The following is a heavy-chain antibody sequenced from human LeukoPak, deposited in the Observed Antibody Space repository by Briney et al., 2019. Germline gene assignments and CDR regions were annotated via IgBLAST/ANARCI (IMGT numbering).Heavy chain of an antibody. J-gene: IGHJ4*02. CDR1: GFTFSSYE. CDR3: ARETIGYCTNGVCAGDYYFDY. Sequence: GGSLRLSCAGSGFTFSSYEMNWVRQAPGKGREWVSYFSSSGSPIYYADSVKGRFTISRDNAKNSLYLQMNSLRAEDTAVYYCARETIGYCTNGVCAGDYYFDYWGQGTLVTVSS. V-gene: IGHV3-48*03. D-gene: IGHD2-8*01. CDR2: FSSSGSPI.